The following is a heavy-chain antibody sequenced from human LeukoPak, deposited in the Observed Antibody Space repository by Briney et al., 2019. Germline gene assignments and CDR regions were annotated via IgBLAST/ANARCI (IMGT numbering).Heavy chain of an antibody. CDR2: IYHSGST. Sequence: PSETLSLTCAVSGYSISSGYYWGWIRQPPGKGLEWIGSIYHSGSTYYNPSLKSRVTISVDTSKNQFSLKLRSVTAADTAVYYCARDGLELRNWFDPWGQGTLVTVSS. CDR3: ARDGLELRNWFDP. D-gene: IGHD5-24*01. J-gene: IGHJ5*02. CDR1: GYSISSGYY. V-gene: IGHV4-38-2*02.